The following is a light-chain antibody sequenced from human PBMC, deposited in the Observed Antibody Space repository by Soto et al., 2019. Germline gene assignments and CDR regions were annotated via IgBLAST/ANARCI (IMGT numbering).Light chain of an antibody. V-gene: IGLV2-14*01. J-gene: IGLJ1*01. CDR1: SSDVGGYNY. Sequence: QSVLTQPASVSGSPGQSITISCTGTSSDVGGYNYVSWYQQHPGKAPKLMIYDVNNRPSGVSNRFSGSKSGNTASLTISGPQAEDEADYYCSSYTTSSFYVFATGTKVTVL. CDR2: DVN. CDR3: SSYTTSSFYV.